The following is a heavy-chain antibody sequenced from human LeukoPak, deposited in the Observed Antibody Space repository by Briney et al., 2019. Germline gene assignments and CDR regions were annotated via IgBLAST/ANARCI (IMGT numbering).Heavy chain of an antibody. CDR1: GYTFTNYG. CDR3: ARGGLATVTGDY. D-gene: IGHD4-11*01. V-gene: IGHV1-18*01. Sequence: ASVKVSCKASGYTFTNYGISWVRQAPGQGLEWMGWISAYNGNTNYAQNLQGRVTMTTATSTSTAYMELRSLRSDDTAVYYCARGGLATVTGDYWGQGTLVTVSS. CDR2: ISAYNGNT. J-gene: IGHJ4*02.